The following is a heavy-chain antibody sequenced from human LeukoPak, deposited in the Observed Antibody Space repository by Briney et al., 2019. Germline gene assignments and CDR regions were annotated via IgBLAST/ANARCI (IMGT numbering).Heavy chain of an antibody. CDR1: GFTFSTYG. CDR2: IWYDGTDK. J-gene: IGHJ4*02. Sequence: LTGGSLRLSCAASGFTFSTYGMHWVRQAPGKGLEWVAVIWYDGTDKYYADSVKGRFTISRDNSKNTLYLQMNSLRAEDTAVYYCARDRASAGTSGIDYWGQGTLVTVSS. D-gene: IGHD6-13*01. V-gene: IGHV3-33*01. CDR3: ARDRASAGTSGIDY.